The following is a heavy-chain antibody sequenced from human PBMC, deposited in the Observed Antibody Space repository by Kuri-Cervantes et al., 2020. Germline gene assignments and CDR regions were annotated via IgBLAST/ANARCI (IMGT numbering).Heavy chain of an antibody. CDR1: GGTFSSYT. Sequence: SVKVSCKASGGTFSSYTISWVRQAPGQGLEWMGGIIPIFGTANYAQKFQGRVTITADESTSTAYMELSSLRSEDTAVYYCARDGHTFPAAFDIWGQGTMVTVSS. CDR2: IIPIFGTA. V-gene: IGHV1-69*13. J-gene: IGHJ3*02. D-gene: IGHD2-2*02. CDR3: ARDGHTFPAAFDI.